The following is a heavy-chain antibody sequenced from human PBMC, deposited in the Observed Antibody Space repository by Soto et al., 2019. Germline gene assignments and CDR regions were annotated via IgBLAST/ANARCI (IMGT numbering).Heavy chain of an antibody. J-gene: IGHJ6*02. CDR2: IDWDDDK. Sequence: SGPTRESHTQTLTLTCTFSGFSLSTSEMCVSWIRQPPGKALEWLALIDWDDDKYYSTSLKTRLTISKDTSKNQVVLTMTNMDPVDTATYYCARVMAPRYYYGMDVWGQGTTVTVFS. CDR3: ARVMAPRYYYGMDV. V-gene: IGHV2-70*01. CDR1: GFSLSTSEMC.